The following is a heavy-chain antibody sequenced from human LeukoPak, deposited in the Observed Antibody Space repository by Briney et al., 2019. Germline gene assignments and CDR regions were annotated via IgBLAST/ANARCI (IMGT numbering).Heavy chain of an antibody. CDR2: IYPGDSDT. Sequence: KPGESLKISCKGSGYSFTSYWIGWVRQMPGKGLEWMGIIYPGDSDTRYSPSFQGQVTISADKSISTAYLQWSSLKASDTAMYYCASPVRPGIAAAGNFFDYWGQGTLVTVSS. V-gene: IGHV5-51*01. CDR1: GYSFTSYW. D-gene: IGHD6-13*01. CDR3: ASPVRPGIAAAGNFFDY. J-gene: IGHJ4*02.